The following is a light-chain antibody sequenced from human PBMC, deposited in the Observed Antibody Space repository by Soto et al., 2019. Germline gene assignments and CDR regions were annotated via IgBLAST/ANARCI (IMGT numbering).Light chain of an antibody. J-gene: IGKJ4*01. CDR3: QYRGLWPPGAT. V-gene: IGKV3-11*01. CDR2: DAS. CDR1: QSINNY. Sequence: EIVLTQSPVTLSLSPGERATLSCRASQSINNYLAWYQQKPGQPPRLLIYDASNRATAIPVRFSGSGSGTDFTLTISILEPEDSAVYSCQYRGLWPPGATFGGGTKVEIK.